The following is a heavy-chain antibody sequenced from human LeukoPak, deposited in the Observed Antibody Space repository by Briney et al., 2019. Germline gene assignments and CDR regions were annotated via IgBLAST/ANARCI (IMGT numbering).Heavy chain of an antibody. CDR3: ARRSRGSSWDY. Sequence: SETLSLTCTVSGGSISNYYWSWIRQPPGKGLEWIGYMYYSGSTNYNPSLKSRVTISVDSSKNQFSLKLSSVTAADMAMYYCARRSRGSSWDYWGQGTLVTVSS. J-gene: IGHJ4*02. V-gene: IGHV4-59*01. D-gene: IGHD6-13*01. CDR1: GGSISNYY. CDR2: MYYSGST.